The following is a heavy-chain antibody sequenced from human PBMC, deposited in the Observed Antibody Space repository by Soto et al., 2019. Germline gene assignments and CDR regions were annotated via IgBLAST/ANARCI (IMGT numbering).Heavy chain of an antibody. CDR1: GGSFSGYY. D-gene: IGHD1-1*01. CDR3: ARAPAGTTTTAFDI. CDR2: INHSGST. J-gene: IGHJ3*02. Sequence: QVQLQQWGAGLLKPSETLSLTCAVYGGSFSGYYWSWIRQPPGKGLEWIGEINHSGSTNYNPSLKSRVTISVDTSKNQFSLKLSSVTAADTAVYYCARAPAGTTTTAFDIWGQGTMVTVSS. V-gene: IGHV4-34*01.